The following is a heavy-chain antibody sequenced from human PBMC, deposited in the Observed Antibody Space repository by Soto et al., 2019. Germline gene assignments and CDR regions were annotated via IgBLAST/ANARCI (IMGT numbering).Heavy chain of an antibody. CDR3: ARDYYKYYDSSGYYRSPAY. Sequence: SETLSLTCTVSGDSISEYYWSWIRQPPGKGLEWIGYIYYSGSTNSNNPSLKSRVAISVDTSKNEFSLKLSSVTAADTAVYYCARDYYKYYDSSGYYRSPAYWGQGTLVTVSS. D-gene: IGHD3-22*01. V-gene: IGHV4-59*12. CDR1: GDSISEYY. J-gene: IGHJ4*02. CDR2: IYYSGST.